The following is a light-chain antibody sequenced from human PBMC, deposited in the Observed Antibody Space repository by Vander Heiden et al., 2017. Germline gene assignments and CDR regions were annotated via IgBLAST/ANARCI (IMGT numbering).Light chain of an antibody. CDR3: QQYDNLPYT. J-gene: IGKJ2*01. V-gene: IGKV1-33*01. CDR2: DAS. CDR1: QDISNY. Sequence: DIQMTQFPSSLSASVGDRVTITCQASQDISNYLNWYQQKPGKAPKLLIYDASNLETGVPSRFSGSRSGTDFTFTISSLQPEDIATYYCQQYDNLPYTFGQGTKLEIK.